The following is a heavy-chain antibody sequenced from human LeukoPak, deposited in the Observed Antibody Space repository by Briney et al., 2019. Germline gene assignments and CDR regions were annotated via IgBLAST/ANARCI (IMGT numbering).Heavy chain of an antibody. CDR3: AKEGKYYYGSGSFNPTTISDY. CDR2: ISGSGDST. D-gene: IGHD3-10*01. V-gene: IGHV3-23*01. Sequence: ETGGSLRLSCAASGFTFSSYAMSWVRQAPGKGLEWVSVISGSGDSTYYADSVKGRFTISRDNSKNTLYLQMNSLRAEDTAVYYCAKEGKYYYGSGSFNPTTISDYWGQGTLVTVSS. J-gene: IGHJ4*02. CDR1: GFTFSSYA.